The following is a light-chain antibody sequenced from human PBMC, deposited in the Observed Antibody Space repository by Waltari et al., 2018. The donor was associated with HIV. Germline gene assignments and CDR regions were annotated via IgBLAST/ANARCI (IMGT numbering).Light chain of an antibody. CDR2: RND. CDR1: SSNIGNNY. CDR3: ATWDDTLSGYV. J-gene: IGLJ1*01. Sequence: QSVLTQPPSASGTPGQRVTIPCSGSSSNIGNNYVFCYQQLPGTAPKLLFYRNDQRPSGVPDRFSGSKSGTSASLAISGLRSEDEADYYCATWDDTLSGYVFGTGTKVTVL. V-gene: IGLV1-47*01.